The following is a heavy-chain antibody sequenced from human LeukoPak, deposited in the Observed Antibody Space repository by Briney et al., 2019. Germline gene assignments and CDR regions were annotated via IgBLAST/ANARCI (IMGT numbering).Heavy chain of an antibody. CDR2: ISSSGSTI. V-gene: IGHV3-48*03. Sequence: EGSLRLSCAASGFTFSSYEMTWVRQAPGKGLEWVSYISSSGSTIYYADSVKGRFTISRDNAKNSLYLQMNSLRAEDTAVYYCAKANSITIFGVISPVDYWGQGTLVTVSS. J-gene: IGHJ4*02. CDR1: GFTFSSYE. D-gene: IGHD3-3*01. CDR3: AKANSITIFGVISPVDY.